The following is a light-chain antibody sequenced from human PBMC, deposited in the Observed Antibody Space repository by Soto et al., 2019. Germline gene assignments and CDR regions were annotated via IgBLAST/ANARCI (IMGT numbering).Light chain of an antibody. CDR2: EVS. CDR1: SSDIGGYTY. Sequence: ALTQPPSASGSPGQSVTISCTGTSSDIGGYTYVSWYQHHPGKAPKLMIYEVSKRPSGVPDRFSGSKSGNTASLTVSGLQAEDEADYYCTSYAGSNSYVFGTGTKVTVL. J-gene: IGLJ1*01. V-gene: IGLV2-8*01. CDR3: TSYAGSNSYV.